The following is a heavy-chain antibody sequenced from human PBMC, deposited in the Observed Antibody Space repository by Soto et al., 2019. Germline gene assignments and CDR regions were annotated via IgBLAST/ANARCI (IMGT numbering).Heavy chain of an antibody. J-gene: IGHJ6*02. D-gene: IGHD3-22*01. Sequence: PGGSLRLSCVASGFTFSSYAMTWVRQAPGKGLEWVSTISGSGDSTKFADSVKGRFTISRDNFKNTLYLQMSTLRAEDTAVYYCAGYSGYDGHYYFYYYYGMDVWGQGTMVTVSS. V-gene: IGHV3-23*01. CDR2: ISGSGDST. CDR3: AGYSGYDGHYYFYYYYGMDV. CDR1: GFTFSSYA.